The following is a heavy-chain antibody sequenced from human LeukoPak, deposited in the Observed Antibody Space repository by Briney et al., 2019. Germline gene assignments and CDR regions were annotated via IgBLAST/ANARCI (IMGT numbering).Heavy chain of an antibody. V-gene: IGHV4-59*01. Sequence: SETLSLTCSVSGGSIRGYYWSWIRQPPGKGLEWIGYIHYSGSTNYNPSLKSRVTISVDTSKNQFSLKMNSVTGADTGVYYCARAGVTAAHFFDYWGQGTLVTVSS. D-gene: IGHD3-10*01. CDR2: IHYSGST. CDR3: ARAGVTAAHFFDY. CDR1: GGSIRGYY. J-gene: IGHJ4*02.